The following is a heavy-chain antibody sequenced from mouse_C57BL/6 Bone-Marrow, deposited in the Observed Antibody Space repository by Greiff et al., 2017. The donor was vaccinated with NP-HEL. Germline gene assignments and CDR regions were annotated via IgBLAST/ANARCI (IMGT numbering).Heavy chain of an antibody. CDR2: IDPNSGGT. CDR1: GYTFTSYW. V-gene: IGHV1-72*01. D-gene: IGHD2-4*01. J-gene: IGHJ2*01. CDR3: ARCDYPYYFDY. Sequence: QVQLKEPGAELVKPGASVKLSCKASGYTFTSYWMHWVKQRPGRGLEWIGRIDPNSGGTKYNEKFKSKATLTVDKPSSTAYMQLSSLTSEDSAVYYCARCDYPYYFDYWGEETTLTHSS.